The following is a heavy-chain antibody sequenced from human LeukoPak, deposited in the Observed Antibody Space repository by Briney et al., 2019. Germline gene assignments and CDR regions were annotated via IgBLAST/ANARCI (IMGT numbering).Heavy chain of an antibody. V-gene: IGHV1-8*01. J-gene: IGHJ4*02. Sequence: ASVKVSCKASGYTFTSYDINWVRQATGQGLEWMGWMNPNSGNTGYAQKFQGRVTMTRNTSISTAYMELSSLRSEDTAVYYCARGHIVVVVAATQGFDYWDQGTLVTVSS. CDR2: MNPNSGNT. CDR1: GYTFTSYD. CDR3: ARGHIVVVVAATQGFDY. D-gene: IGHD2-15*01.